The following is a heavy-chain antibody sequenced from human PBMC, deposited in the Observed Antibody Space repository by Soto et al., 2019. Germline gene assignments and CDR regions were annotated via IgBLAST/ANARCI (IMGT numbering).Heavy chain of an antibody. CDR1: GFIFNNYE. CDR2: ISSRGSAT. D-gene: IGHD6-19*01. CDR3: ARGTYRISGSGSNWFDP. Sequence: WGSLRLSCAASGFIFNNYEMNWVRQAPGKGLEWVSYISSRGSATYYADSVKGRFTISRDNAKNSLYLQMNSLRAEDTAVYYCARGTYRISGSGSNWFDPWGQGTLVTVSS. J-gene: IGHJ5*02. V-gene: IGHV3-48*03.